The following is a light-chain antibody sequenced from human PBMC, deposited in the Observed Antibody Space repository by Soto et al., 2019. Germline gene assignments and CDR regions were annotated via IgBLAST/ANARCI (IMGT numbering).Light chain of an antibody. CDR2: AAS. CDR1: QGISTY. J-gene: IGKJ3*01. V-gene: IGKV1-9*01. CDR3: QQLNSHPRT. Sequence: DIQLTQSPSFLSASIGDRVTITCRASQGISTYLAWYQQKPGKAPKLLIYAASTLQSGVPSRFSGSGSGTEFTLTISSLQPDDFATYYCQQLNSHPRTFGPGTKVDIK.